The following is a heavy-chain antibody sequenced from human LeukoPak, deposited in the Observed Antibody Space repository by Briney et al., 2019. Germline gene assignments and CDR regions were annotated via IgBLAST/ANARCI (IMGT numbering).Heavy chain of an antibody. CDR2: IYSSGST. CDR3: ARDLVGSGRPFDY. J-gene: IGHJ4*02. CDR1: GGSINSYF. Sequence: SETLSLTCIVSGGSINSYFWSWIRQPAGKGLEWIGRIYSSGSTNYNPSLKSRVTMSVDTSKNEFSLRPNSVTAADTAVYYCARDLVGSGRPFDYWGQGTLVTVSS. D-gene: IGHD6-19*01. V-gene: IGHV4-4*07.